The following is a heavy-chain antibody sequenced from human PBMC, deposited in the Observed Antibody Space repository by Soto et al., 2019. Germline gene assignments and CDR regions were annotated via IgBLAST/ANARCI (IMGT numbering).Heavy chain of an antibody. Sequence: SGPTLVNPTESLALTCTVSGFSLTDARTGVSWIRQPPGKALEWLAHISSKDEKTYSTSLKERLSISRDTSKSQVVLTMTDMDPVDTATYYCARMVFDSSGYYLKVNWFGPWRQGTLVTVSS. CDR3: ARMVFDSSGYYLKVNWFGP. J-gene: IGHJ5*02. D-gene: IGHD3-22*01. CDR2: ISSKDEK. V-gene: IGHV2-26*01. CDR1: GFSLTDARTG.